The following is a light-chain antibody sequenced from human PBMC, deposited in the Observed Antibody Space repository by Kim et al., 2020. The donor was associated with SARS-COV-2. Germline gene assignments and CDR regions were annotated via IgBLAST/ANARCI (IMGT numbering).Light chain of an antibody. V-gene: IGKV1-5*01. Sequence: ASLGHRATITRRASQSISRWLACYPQEPGKAPKRLIYAASSLVSGVPSSFSGSGSETDFTLTNSSLQPDDVATYYFHQYNSYPVTFGQATKVDIK. CDR2: AAS. CDR3: HQYNSYPVT. J-gene: IGKJ1*01. CDR1: QSISRW.